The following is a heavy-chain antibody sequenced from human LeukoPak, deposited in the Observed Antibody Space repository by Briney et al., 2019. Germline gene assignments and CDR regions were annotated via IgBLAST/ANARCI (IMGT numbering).Heavy chain of an antibody. Sequence: SLRLSCAASGFSFDGYAMHWVRQAPGKGLEWVSGISWNRGSIAYADSVKGRFTISRDNAKNSLFLQMNSLRAEDTALYYCAKDISLITMVRGGFDYWGQGTLVTVSS. CDR1: GFSFDGYA. V-gene: IGHV3-9*01. CDR3: AKDISLITMVRGGFDY. CDR2: ISWNRGSI. J-gene: IGHJ4*02. D-gene: IGHD3-10*01.